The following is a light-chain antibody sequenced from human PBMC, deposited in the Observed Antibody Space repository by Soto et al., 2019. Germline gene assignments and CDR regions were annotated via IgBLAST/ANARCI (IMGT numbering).Light chain of an antibody. CDR1: QSVTSSY. V-gene: IGKV3-20*01. CDR3: QQYGTFPWT. CDR2: GAS. Sequence: EIVLTQYPGTLSLSPGERATLSCRASQSVTSSYLGWYQQKPGQAPRLLIYGASSRATGIPARFSGSGSATDFTLTITRLEPEDFAVYYCQQYGTFPWTFGQGTKVDIK. J-gene: IGKJ1*01.